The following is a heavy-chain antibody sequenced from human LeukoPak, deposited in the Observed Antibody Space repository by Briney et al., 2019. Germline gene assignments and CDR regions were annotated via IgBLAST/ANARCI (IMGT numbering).Heavy chain of an antibody. J-gene: IGHJ4*02. CDR1: GGSISTYY. D-gene: IGHD3-16*01. V-gene: IGHV4-59*01. CDR2: IHYSGNT. Sequence: PSETLSLTCGVSGGSISTYYWSWIRQPPGKGLEWIGYIHYSGNTNSNPSLKSRVTIPVDTSKNQFSLKLTSVTAADTAVYYCARADTWPYYFDYWGQGTLVTVSS. CDR3: ARADTWPYYFDY.